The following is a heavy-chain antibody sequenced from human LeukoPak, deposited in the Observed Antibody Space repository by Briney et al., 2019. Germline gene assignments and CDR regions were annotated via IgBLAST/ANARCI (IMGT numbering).Heavy chain of an antibody. Sequence: GESLSISCKGSGYSFTDYWIGWVRQMPGEGLQWMGIIYPDDSDIRYSPSFQGQVTISADKSIITAYLQWSSLKASDTAMYYCARHGRGSRSPNAFDIWGQGTMVTVSS. J-gene: IGHJ3*02. CDR1: GYSFTDYW. CDR2: IYPDDSDI. V-gene: IGHV5-51*01. D-gene: IGHD3-10*01. CDR3: ARHGRGSRSPNAFDI.